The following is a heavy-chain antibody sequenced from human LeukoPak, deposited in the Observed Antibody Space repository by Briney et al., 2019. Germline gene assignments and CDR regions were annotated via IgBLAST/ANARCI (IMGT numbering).Heavy chain of an antibody. V-gene: IGHV4-34*01. CDR2: INHSGST. CDR1: GGSFSGNY. CDR3: ARGPGSYYYDSSPYLFDY. J-gene: IGHJ4*02. D-gene: IGHD3-22*01. Sequence: SETLSLTCAVYGGSFSGNYWSWIRQPPGKGLEWIGEINHSGSTSYNPSLKSRVTISVDTSKDKFSLKLSSVTATDTAVDYCARGPGSYYYDSSPYLFDYWGQGTLVTVSS.